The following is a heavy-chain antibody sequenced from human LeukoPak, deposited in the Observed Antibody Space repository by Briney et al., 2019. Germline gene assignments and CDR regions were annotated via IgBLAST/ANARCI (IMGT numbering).Heavy chain of an antibody. D-gene: IGHD6-6*01. Sequence: ASVKVSCKASGYTFTSHYLHWVRQAPGQGLEWMGIINPSGGSTSFAQKFQGRVTMTRDTSTSTVHMELSSLTSEDTAVYYCARSIAARYPFDPWGQGTLVTVSS. V-gene: IGHV1-46*01. CDR1: GYTFTSHY. J-gene: IGHJ5*02. CDR3: ARSIAARYPFDP. CDR2: INPSGGST.